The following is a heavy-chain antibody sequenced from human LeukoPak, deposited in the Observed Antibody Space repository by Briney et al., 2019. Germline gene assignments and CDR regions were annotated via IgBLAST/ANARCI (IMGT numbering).Heavy chain of an antibody. CDR3: ATRNSSDFWSGYYVS. Sequence: GASVKVSCKVSGYTLTELSMHWVRQAPGKGLEWMGGFDPEDGETIYAQKFQGRVTMTEDTATDTAYMELSSLRSEDTAVYYCATRNSSDFWSGYYVSWGQGTLVTVSS. CDR2: FDPEDGET. CDR1: GYTLTELS. D-gene: IGHD3-3*01. V-gene: IGHV1-24*01. J-gene: IGHJ4*02.